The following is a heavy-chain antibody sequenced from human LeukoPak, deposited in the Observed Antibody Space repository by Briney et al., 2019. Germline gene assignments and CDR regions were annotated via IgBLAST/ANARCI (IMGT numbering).Heavy chain of an antibody. J-gene: IGHJ3*02. CDR1: GFTFSTYS. CDR3: ARYLGESAFDI. V-gene: IGHV3-21*01. CDR2: ISSSSSYK. D-gene: IGHD3-10*01. Sequence: GGSLRLSCAASGFTFSTYSMKWVRQAPGKGLEWVSSISSSSSYKYYADSVKGRFTISRDNAKNSLYLQMNSLRAEDTAVYYCARYLGESAFDIWGQGTMVTVPS.